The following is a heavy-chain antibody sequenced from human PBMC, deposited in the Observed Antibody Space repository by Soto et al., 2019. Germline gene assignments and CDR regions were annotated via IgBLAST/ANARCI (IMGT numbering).Heavy chain of an antibody. V-gene: IGHV3-23*01. CDR2: ISGSGGST. CDR3: AKEQASSWYEIDY. D-gene: IGHD6-13*01. Sequence: EVQLLESGGGLVQPGGSLRLSCAASGFTFSNYAVTWVRQAPGKGLEWVSTISGSGGSTYYADSVKGRFTISRDNSKNTLYPQMNSLRAEDTAVYNCAKEQASSWYEIDYWGQGTLVTVSS. J-gene: IGHJ4*02. CDR1: GFTFSNYA.